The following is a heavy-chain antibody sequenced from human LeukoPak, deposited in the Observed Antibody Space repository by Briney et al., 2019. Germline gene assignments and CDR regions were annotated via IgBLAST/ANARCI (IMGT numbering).Heavy chain of an antibody. V-gene: IGHV1-69*05. CDR2: IMPLFGTA. D-gene: IGHD4-17*01. CDR1: GGTFNNSA. J-gene: IGHJ5*02. Sequence: ASVKVSCKTSGGTFNNSAISWVRQAPGQGLEWLGGIMPLFGTASYAQKFQGRVTITKDEFTRTVYLELTSLTSDDKAVYYCARDVHGDYGSGWFDPWGQGTLVSFSS. CDR3: ARDVHGDYGSGWFDP.